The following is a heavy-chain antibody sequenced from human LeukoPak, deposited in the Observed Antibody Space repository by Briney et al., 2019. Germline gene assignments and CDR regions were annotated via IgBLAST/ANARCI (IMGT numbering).Heavy chain of an antibody. CDR3: AAETGNWFDP. D-gene: IGHD1-14*01. Sequence: GGSLRLSCAASGFTFSSYSMNWVRQAPEKGLEWVSYISSSSSTIYYADSVKGRFTISRDNAKNSLYLQMNSLRAEDMAVYYCAAETGNWFDPWGQGTLVTVSS. J-gene: IGHJ5*02. CDR2: ISSSSSTI. CDR1: GFTFSSYS. V-gene: IGHV3-48*01.